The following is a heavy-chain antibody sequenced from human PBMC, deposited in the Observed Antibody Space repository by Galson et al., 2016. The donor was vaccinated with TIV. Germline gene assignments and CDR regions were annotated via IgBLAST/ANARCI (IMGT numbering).Heavy chain of an antibody. CDR1: GYSFNNYW. V-gene: IGHV5-51*03. CDR2: IYPGDSDT. D-gene: IGHD3-16*01. Sequence: QSGAEVKKPGESLKISCKGSGYSFNNYWIVWVRQMPGKGLEWMGNIYPGDSDTKYSPSFQGQVTISADRSIATAYLQWSSLRASDTAMYYCARSFVGGAYCPWHFENWGQGSRVTVSS. J-gene: IGHJ4*02. CDR3: ARSFVGGAYCPWHFEN.